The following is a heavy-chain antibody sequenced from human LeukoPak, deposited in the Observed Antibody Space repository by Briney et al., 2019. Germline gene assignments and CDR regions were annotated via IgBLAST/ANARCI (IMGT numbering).Heavy chain of an antibody. D-gene: IGHD3-3*01. J-gene: IGHJ5*02. V-gene: IGHV4-39*01. Sequence: SETLSLTCTVSGGPISSSSYYWSWIRQPPGKGLEWIGSIYYSGSTYYNPSLKSRVTISVDTSKNQFSLKLSSVTAADTAVYYCARNVRSGYRRGSDWFDPWGQGTLVTVSS. CDR1: GGPISSSSYY. CDR3: ARNVRSGYRRGSDWFDP. CDR2: IYYSGST.